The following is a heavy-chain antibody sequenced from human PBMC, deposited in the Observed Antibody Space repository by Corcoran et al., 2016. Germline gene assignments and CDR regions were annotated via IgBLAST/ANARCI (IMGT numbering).Heavy chain of an antibody. CDR1: GGSISSGGYY. V-gene: IGHV4-31*03. Sequence: QVQLQESGPGLVKPSQTLSLTCTVSGGSISSGGYYWSWIRQHPGKGLEWIGYIYYSGSTYYNPSLKSRVTISVDTSKNQFSLKLSSVTAADTAVYYFAGGGDYYGSGSPLLDYWGQGTLVTVSS. J-gene: IGHJ4*02. D-gene: IGHD3-10*01. CDR2: IYYSGST. CDR3: AGGGDYYGSGSPLLDY.